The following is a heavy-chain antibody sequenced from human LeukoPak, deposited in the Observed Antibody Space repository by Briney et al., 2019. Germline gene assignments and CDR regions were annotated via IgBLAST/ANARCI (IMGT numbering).Heavy chain of an antibody. J-gene: IGHJ5*02. Sequence: GESLKISCKGSGYSFTTYWIGWVRQMPGKDLEWMGIIYPGDSDTRYSPSFQGQVTISADKSISTAYLQWSSLKASDTAIYYCATYCSSTSCSRANWFDPWGQGTLVTVSS. CDR2: IYPGDSDT. CDR3: ATYCSSTSCSRANWFDP. V-gene: IGHV5-51*01. D-gene: IGHD2-2*01. CDR1: GYSFTTYW.